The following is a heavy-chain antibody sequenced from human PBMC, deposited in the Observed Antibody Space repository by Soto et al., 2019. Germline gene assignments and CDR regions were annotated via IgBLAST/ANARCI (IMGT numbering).Heavy chain of an antibody. D-gene: IGHD2-15*01. J-gene: IGHJ5*02. CDR1: GGSFSGYY. CDR2: INHSGST. CDR3: ARESILVVAAQPYWFDP. V-gene: IGHV4-34*01. Sequence: QVQLQQWGAGLLKPSETLSLPCAVYGGSFSGYYWSWIRQPPGKGLEWIGEINHSGSTNYNPSLKIRVTASVDTSKIQFSLELSSVTAADPAVYYCARESILVVAAQPYWFDPWGQGTLVTVSS.